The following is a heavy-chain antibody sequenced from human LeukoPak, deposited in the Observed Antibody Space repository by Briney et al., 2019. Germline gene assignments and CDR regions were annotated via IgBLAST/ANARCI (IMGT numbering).Heavy chain of an antibody. CDR1: AFTFDDYG. CDR3: ARRRVTVVRGVDITSYYFDY. J-gene: IGHJ4*02. CDR2: INWNGGST. Sequence: GGSLRLSCAASAFTFDDYGMSWVRQAPGKGLEWVSGINWNGGSTGYADSVKGRFTISRDNAKNSLYLQMNNLRAEDTALYYCARRRVTVVRGVDITSYYFDYWGQGTLVTVSS. D-gene: IGHD3-10*01. V-gene: IGHV3-20*04.